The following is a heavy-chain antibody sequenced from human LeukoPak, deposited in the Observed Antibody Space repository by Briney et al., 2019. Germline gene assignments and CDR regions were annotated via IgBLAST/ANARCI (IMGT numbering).Heavy chain of an antibody. CDR2: MSPNSGNT. CDR1: GYTFTSYD. D-gene: IGHD2-2*02. Sequence: ASVKVSCKASGYTFTSYDINWVRQATGQGLEWMGWMSPNSGNTGYAQKFQGRVTMTRNTSISTAYMELSSLRSEDTAVYYCARAGPHCSSTSCYTYYYYYYMDVWGKGTTVTVSS. J-gene: IGHJ6*03. CDR3: ARAGPHCSSTSCYTYYYYYYMDV. V-gene: IGHV1-8*01.